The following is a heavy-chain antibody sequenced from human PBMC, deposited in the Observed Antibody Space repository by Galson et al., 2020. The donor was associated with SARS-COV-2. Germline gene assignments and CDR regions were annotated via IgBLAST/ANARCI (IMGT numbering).Heavy chain of an antibody. J-gene: IGHJ4*02. V-gene: IGHV3-30*18. Sequence: GGSLRLSCAASGFTFSSYGMHWVRQAPGKGLEWVAVISYDGSNKYYADSVKGRFTISRDNSKNTLYLQMNSLRAEDTAVYYCAKDRYYDFCSGEPGGGDYWGQGTLVTVSS. CDR1: GFTFSSYG. CDR3: AKDRYYDFCSGEPGGGDY. D-gene: IGHD3-3*01. CDR2: ISYDGSNK.